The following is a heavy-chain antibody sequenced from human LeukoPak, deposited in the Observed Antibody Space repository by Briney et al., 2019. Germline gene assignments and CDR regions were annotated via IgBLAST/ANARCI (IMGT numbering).Heavy chain of an antibody. CDR3: AKSGYNRFDY. Sequence: GGSLRLSCAASGFTFSNYGMHWVRQAPGKGLEWVAVISSDGSNKYYADSVKGRFTISRDNSKNTLYLQMNSLIAEDTAVYYCAKSGYNRFDYWGQGTRVTVSS. CDR1: GFTFSNYG. V-gene: IGHV3-30*18. D-gene: IGHD5-24*01. J-gene: IGHJ4*02. CDR2: ISSDGSNK.